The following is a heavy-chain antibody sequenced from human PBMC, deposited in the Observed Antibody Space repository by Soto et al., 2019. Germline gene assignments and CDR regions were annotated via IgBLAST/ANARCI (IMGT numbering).Heavy chain of an antibody. Sequence: TLXLTCTVSGGSISSGDYYWSWIRQPPGKGLEWIGYIYYSGSTYYNPSLKSRVTISVDTSKNQFSLKLSSVTAADTAVYFCARRPTMDHDAFDIWGQGTMVTVSS. CDR1: GGSISSGDYY. D-gene: IGHD3-10*01. CDR3: ARRPTMDHDAFDI. CDR2: IYYSGST. J-gene: IGHJ3*02. V-gene: IGHV4-30-4*01.